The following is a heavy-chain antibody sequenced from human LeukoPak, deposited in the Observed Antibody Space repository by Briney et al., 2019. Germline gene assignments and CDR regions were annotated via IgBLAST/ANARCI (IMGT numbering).Heavy chain of an antibody. D-gene: IGHD1-26*01. Sequence: PSGTLSLTCAVYGGSFSGYYWSWIRQPPGKGLEWIGEINHSGSTNYNPSLKSRVTISVDTSKNQFSLKLSSVTAADTAVYYCARRIVGATVDYWGQGTLVTVSS. V-gene: IGHV4-34*01. J-gene: IGHJ4*02. CDR2: INHSGST. CDR1: GGSFSGYY. CDR3: ARRIVGATVDY.